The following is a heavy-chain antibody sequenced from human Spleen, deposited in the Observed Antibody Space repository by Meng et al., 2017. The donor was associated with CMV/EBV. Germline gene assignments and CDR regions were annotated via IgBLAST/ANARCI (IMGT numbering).Heavy chain of an antibody. V-gene: IGHV3-23*01. CDR1: VVTCSSYG. Sequence: CAASVVTCSSYGMGWARQAAGKGLEWVSAISGSGGSTYYADSVKGRFTISRDNSKNTLYLQMNSLRAEDTAVYYCAKDRGGWLQLDYWGQGTLVTVSS. D-gene: IGHD5-24*01. CDR2: ISGSGGST. J-gene: IGHJ4*02. CDR3: AKDRGGWLQLDY.